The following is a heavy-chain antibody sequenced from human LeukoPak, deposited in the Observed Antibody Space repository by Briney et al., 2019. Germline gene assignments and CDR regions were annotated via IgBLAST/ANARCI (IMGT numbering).Heavy chain of an antibody. Sequence: ASVKVSCKVSGYSLSTLSMHWVRQVPGKGLERMGGFDPDEGETIYVPKFQGRVTMTEDTSTDTAYMELTSLRSEDTAVYYCATTRSGRSKWSYYYYYMDVWGKGTTVTVSS. CDR2: FDPDEGET. V-gene: IGHV1-24*01. J-gene: IGHJ6*03. D-gene: IGHD2-15*01. CDR1: GYSLSTLS. CDR3: ATTRSGRSKWSYYYYYMDV.